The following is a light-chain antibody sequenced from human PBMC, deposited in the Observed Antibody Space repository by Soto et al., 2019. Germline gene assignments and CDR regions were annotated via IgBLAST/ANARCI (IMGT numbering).Light chain of an antibody. CDR2: AAS. Sequence: EIQMTQSPSTLSASVGDTVTITCRASQSISSYLNWYQQKPGKAPKLLIYAASSLQSGVPSRFSGSGSGTDFTLTISSLQPEDFATYYCQQSYSTPRTFGQGTKVDTK. J-gene: IGKJ1*01. CDR1: QSISSY. V-gene: IGKV1-39*01. CDR3: QQSYSTPRT.